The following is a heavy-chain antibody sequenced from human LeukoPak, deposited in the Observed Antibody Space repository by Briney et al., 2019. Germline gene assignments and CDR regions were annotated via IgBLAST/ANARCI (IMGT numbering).Heavy chain of an antibody. CDR3: TRYNVGFES. D-gene: IGHD1-1*01. CDR1: GFTFSGSA. CDR2: IRSKTNSYAT. J-gene: IGHJ4*02. Sequence: GGSLRLSCAASGFTFSGSAMHWVRQASRKGLEWVGRIRSKTNSYATSYAASVKGRFALSRDDSKNTACLQMNSLKTEDTAVYYCTRYNVGFESWGQGTLVTVSS. V-gene: IGHV3-73*01.